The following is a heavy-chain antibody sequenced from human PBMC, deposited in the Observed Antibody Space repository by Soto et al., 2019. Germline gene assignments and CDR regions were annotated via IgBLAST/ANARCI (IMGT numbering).Heavy chain of an antibody. CDR3: ARHTYYYGSGSYPSY. J-gene: IGHJ4*02. D-gene: IGHD3-10*01. V-gene: IGHV4-39*01. CDR1: GGSISSSSYY. Sequence: QLQLQESGPGLVKPSETLSLTCTVSGGSISSSSYYWGWIRQPPGKGLEWIGSIYYSGSPYYNPSLKSRVTISVDTSKNQFSLKLSSVTAADTAVYYCARHTYYYGSGSYPSYWGQGTLVTVSS. CDR2: IYYSGSP.